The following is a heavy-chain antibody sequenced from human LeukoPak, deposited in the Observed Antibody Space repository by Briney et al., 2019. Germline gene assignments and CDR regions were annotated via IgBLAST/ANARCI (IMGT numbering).Heavy chain of an antibody. D-gene: IGHD2-2*01. Sequence: SVKVSCKASGGTFSSYAISWVRQAPGQGLEWMGGIIPIFGTANYAQKFQGRVTITADESTSTAYMELSSLRSEDTAVYYCASFDPGYCSSTSCYGLRRYFQHWGQGTLVTVSS. CDR3: ASFDPGYCSSTSCYGLRRYFQH. J-gene: IGHJ1*01. CDR1: GGTFSSYA. V-gene: IGHV1-69*13. CDR2: IIPIFGTA.